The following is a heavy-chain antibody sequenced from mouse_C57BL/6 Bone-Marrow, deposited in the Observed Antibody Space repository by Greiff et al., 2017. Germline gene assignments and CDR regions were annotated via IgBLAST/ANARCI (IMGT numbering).Heavy chain of an antibody. Sequence: QVQLQQPGAELVKPGASVKLSCKASGYTFTNYWMHWVKQRPGKGLEWIGMMHPNGGSPDYNEKFKSEATLSVDKSSRTAYMELSSLTSEDSAVYYCARSYDYDYCTMDFWCQGTSVTVSS. V-gene: IGHV1-64*01. CDR3: ARSYDYDYCTMDF. CDR1: GYTFTNYW. J-gene: IGHJ4*01. D-gene: IGHD2-4*01. CDR2: MHPNGGSP.